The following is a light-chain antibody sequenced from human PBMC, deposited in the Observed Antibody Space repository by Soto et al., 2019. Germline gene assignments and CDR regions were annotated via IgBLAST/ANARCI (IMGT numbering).Light chain of an antibody. CDR2: QTS. Sequence: DIEMTQSPSTLSASVGDRVTITCRASQSISSCLAWYQQQPGKAPNLLIYQTSSLESGVPSRFSGSGSGTEFTLTVNSLQPDDFAAYYCQQYDSYPLTFGGGTKVEIK. J-gene: IGKJ4*01. CDR3: QQYDSYPLT. CDR1: QSISSC. V-gene: IGKV1-5*03.